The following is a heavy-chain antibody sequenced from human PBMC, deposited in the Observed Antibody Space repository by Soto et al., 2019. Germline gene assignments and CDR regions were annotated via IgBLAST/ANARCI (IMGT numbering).Heavy chain of an antibody. D-gene: IGHD6-6*01. CDR3: AREEYSSSSYGY. J-gene: IGHJ4*02. CDR1: GYSISSGYY. CDR2: IYHSGST. V-gene: IGHV4-38-2*02. Sequence: SETLSLTCAVSGYSISSGYYWGWIRQPPGKGLEWIGSIYHSGSTYYNPSLKSRVTISVDTSKNQFSLKLSSVTAADTAVYYCAREEYSSSSYGYWGQGTLGTV.